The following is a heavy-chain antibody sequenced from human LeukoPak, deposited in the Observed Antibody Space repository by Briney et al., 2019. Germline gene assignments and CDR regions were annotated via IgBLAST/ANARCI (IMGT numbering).Heavy chain of an antibody. CDR3: AGGTGSLDY. V-gene: IGHV6-1*01. Sequence: TSQTLSLTCAISGDSVSSKSASWNWIRQSPSRGLEWLGRTYSRSKWFNDYAVSVKSRITINPDTSKNQFSLHLTSVTPDDTAVYYCAGGTGSLDYWGQGTLVTVSS. CDR1: GDSVSSKSAS. J-gene: IGHJ4*02. CDR2: TYSRSKWFN. D-gene: IGHD1-26*01.